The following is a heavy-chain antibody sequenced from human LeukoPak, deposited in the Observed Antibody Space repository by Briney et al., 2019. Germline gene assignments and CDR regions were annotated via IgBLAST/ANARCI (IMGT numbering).Heavy chain of an antibody. Sequence: SESLSLTCTVSGGSISSYYWSWIRQPPGKGLEWIGYIYYSGSTNYNPSLKSRVTISVDTSKNQFSLKLSSVTAADTAVYYCARKIAALDYWGQGTLVTVSS. J-gene: IGHJ4*02. D-gene: IGHD6-6*01. CDR2: IYYSGST. CDR1: GGSISSYY. CDR3: ARKIAALDY. V-gene: IGHV4-59*01.